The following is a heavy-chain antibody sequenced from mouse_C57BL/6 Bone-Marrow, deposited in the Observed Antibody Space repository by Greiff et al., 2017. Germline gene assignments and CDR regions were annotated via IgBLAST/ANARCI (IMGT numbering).Heavy chain of an antibody. CDR2: ISDGGSYT. CDR3: ARDLDYYGRRGDY. V-gene: IGHV5-4*01. CDR1: GFTFSSYA. Sequence: EVKLVESGGGLVKPGGSLKLSCAASGFTFSSYAMSWVRQTPEKRLEWVATISDGGSYTYYPDNVKGRFTISRDNAKNHLYLQMSHLKSEDTAMYYCARDLDYYGRRGDYWGQGTSVTVSS. D-gene: IGHD1-1*01. J-gene: IGHJ4*01.